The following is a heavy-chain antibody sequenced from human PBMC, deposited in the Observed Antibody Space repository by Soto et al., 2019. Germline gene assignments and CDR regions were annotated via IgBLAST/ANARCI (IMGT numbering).Heavy chain of an antibody. V-gene: IGHV3-48*01. CDR3: AREVDSSGWYNWFDP. CDR2: ISSSSSTI. CDR1: GFTFSSYS. D-gene: IGHD3-22*01. Sequence: EVQLVESGGGLVQPGGSLRLSCAASGFTFSSYSMNWVRQAPGKGLEWVSYISSSSSTIYYADSVKGRFTISRDNAKNSLYLQMNSLRAEDTAVYYCAREVDSSGWYNWFDPWGQGTLVTVSS. J-gene: IGHJ5*02.